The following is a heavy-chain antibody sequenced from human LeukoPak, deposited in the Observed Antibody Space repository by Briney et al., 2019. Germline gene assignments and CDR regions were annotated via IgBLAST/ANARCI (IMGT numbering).Heavy chain of an antibody. D-gene: IGHD1-14*01. CDR1: GFTFSTYW. V-gene: IGHV3-53*01. Sequence: GGSLTLSCAASGFTFSTYWMSWVRQSPGKGLEWVSVLYSDGNTKYADSVQGRFTISRDNSKNTLYLEMNSLSPDDTAVYYCARGVEPLAANTLAYWGQGTLVTVSS. CDR2: LYSDGNT. J-gene: IGHJ4*02. CDR3: ARGVEPLAANTLAY.